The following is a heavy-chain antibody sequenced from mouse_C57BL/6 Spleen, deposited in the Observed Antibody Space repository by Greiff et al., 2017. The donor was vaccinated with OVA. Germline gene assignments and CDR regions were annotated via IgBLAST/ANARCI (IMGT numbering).Heavy chain of an antibody. CDR3: ARNGAAQATWYFDV. CDR1: GFSLTSYA. D-gene: IGHD3-2*02. CDR2: IWTGGGT. J-gene: IGHJ1*03. Sequence: QVQLQQSGPGLVAPSQSLSITCTVSGFSLTSYAISWVRQPPGKGLEWLGVIWTGGGTNYNSALKSRLSISKDNSKSQVFLKMNSLQTDDTARYYCARNGAAQATWYFDVWGTGTTVTVSS. V-gene: IGHV2-9-1*01.